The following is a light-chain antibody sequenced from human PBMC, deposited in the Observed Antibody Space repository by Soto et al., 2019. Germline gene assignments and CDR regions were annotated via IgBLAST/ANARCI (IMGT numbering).Light chain of an antibody. CDR3: QQCRNWPLT. CDR1: QNVYNN. Sequence: EIVMMQSPAILAVSPGEGATLSCKASQNVYNNLAWYQQRPGQPPRLLIYDASTRATGISARFSGSGYGTEFTLTISSLQSEDFAVYFCQQCRNWPLTFGGGTKVDIK. J-gene: IGKJ4*01. V-gene: IGKV3-15*01. CDR2: DAS.